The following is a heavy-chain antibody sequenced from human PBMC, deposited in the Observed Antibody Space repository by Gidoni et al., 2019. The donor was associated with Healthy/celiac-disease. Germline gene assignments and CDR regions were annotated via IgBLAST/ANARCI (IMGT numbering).Heavy chain of an antibody. V-gene: IGHV3-21*01. D-gene: IGHD1-26*01. CDR3: AREVWGAYYYGMDV. CDR1: GFTFRSYS. J-gene: IGHJ6*02. CDR2: ISSSSSYI. Sequence: EVQLVESGGGLVKPGGSLRLSCAASGFTFRSYSMNWVRQAPGKGLEWVSSISSSSSYIYYADSVKGRFTISRDNAKNSLYLQMNSLRAEDTAVYYCAREVWGAYYYGMDVWGQGTTVTVSS.